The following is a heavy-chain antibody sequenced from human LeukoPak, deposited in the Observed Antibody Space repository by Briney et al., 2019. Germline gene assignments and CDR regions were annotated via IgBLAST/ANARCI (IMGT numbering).Heavy chain of an antibody. CDR1: GFTFGNYA. CDR3: AKDQKSIAATGYDY. V-gene: IGHV3-23*01. J-gene: IGHJ4*02. D-gene: IGHD6-13*01. CDR2: ISGSGGST. Sequence: GGSLRLSCAASGFTFGNYAMSWVRQGPGKGLEWVSAISGSGGSTYYADSVKGRFTISRDNSKNTLFLQMNSLRADDTAVYFCAKDQKSIAATGYDYWGQGTLVTVSS.